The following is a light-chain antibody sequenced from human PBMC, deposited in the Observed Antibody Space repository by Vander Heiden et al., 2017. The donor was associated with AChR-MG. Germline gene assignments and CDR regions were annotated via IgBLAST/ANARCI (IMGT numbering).Light chain of an antibody. CDR3: MQALQTLLT. Sequence: NVMTQSPLSLPVTPGEPASISCRSSQSLLHSNGYNDWDWYLQKPGQSPQLLIYLGSNRASGGPDRFSGSGAGTDVTLKISRVEAEDVGVYYCMQALQTLLTFGGGTKVEIK. J-gene: IGKJ4*01. CDR2: LGS. V-gene: IGKV2-28*01. CDR1: QSLLHSNGYND.